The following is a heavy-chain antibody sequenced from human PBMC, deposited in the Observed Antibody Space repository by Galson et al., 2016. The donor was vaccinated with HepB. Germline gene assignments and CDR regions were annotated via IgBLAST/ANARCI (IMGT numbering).Heavy chain of an antibody. CDR3: AREYSRGGSALDV. CDR1: GFVLNINSTG. J-gene: IGHJ6*02. V-gene: IGHV2-70*04. D-gene: IGHD3-10*01. Sequence: LVKPTQTLTLTCTFSGFVLNINSTGVSWIRQPPGKALEWLARLDWEAEKFYATSLKTRLSISKDTSKNQVVLTMTNMDPVDTATYYCAREYSRGGSALDVWGRGTTVTVSS. CDR2: LDWEAEK.